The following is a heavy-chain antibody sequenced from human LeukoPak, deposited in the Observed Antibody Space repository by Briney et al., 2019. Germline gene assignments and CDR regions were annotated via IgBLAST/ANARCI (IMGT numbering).Heavy chain of an antibody. V-gene: IGHV1-69*13. D-gene: IGHD5-24*01. J-gene: IGHJ3*02. CDR3: ASWGRDGYNYGAFDI. Sequence: ASVKVSCKASGGTFSSYAISWVRQAPGQGLEWMGGIIPIFGTASYAQKFQGRVTITADESTSTAYMELSSLRSEDTAVYYCASWGRDGYNYGAFDIWGQGTMVTVSS. CDR2: IIPIFGTA. CDR1: GGTFSSYA.